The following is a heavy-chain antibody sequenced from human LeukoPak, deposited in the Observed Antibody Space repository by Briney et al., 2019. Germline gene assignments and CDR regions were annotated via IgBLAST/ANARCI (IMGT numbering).Heavy chain of an antibody. D-gene: IGHD4-17*01. Sequence: GGSLRLSCAASGFTISTFAMNWVRLPPGRGLEWDSTVRDSDDRTYYADSVKGRFTISRDNSKNTLYLQMDSLRAEDTAVYFCARRELLAYGDHGFDYWGRGTLVTVSS. CDR1: GFTISTFA. J-gene: IGHJ4*02. CDR2: VRDSDDRT. V-gene: IGHV3-23*01. CDR3: ARRELLAYGDHGFDY.